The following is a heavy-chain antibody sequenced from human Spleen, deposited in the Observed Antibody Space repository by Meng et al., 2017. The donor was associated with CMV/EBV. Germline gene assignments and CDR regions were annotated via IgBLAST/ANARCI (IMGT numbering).Heavy chain of an antibody. CDR2: INQSGGS. V-gene: IGHV4-34*01. D-gene: IGHD2-15*01. CDR3: ATRSS. CDR1: AGSFHNSC. Sequence: PSETLSLTCAGYAGSFHNSCSSWCLQPPGKGLEWFWEINQSGGSNYCPSLKSRVTISGDTSKNQFSRKLTSVSAADTAVYYCATRSSWGQGTLVTVSS. J-gene: IGHJ5*02.